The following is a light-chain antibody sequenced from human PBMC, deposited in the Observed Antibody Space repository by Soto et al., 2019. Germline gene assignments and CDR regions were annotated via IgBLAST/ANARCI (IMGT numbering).Light chain of an antibody. Sequence: IVLTQSPGTLSLSPWERATLSCRASQSVSSSYLAWYQQKPGQAPRLIIYGASIRATGIPDRFSGSGSGTDFTLTISRLDPEDFAVYYCQQYGSSPLTFGGGTKVDIK. CDR2: GAS. V-gene: IGKV3-20*01. CDR3: QQYGSSPLT. CDR1: QSVSSSY. J-gene: IGKJ4*01.